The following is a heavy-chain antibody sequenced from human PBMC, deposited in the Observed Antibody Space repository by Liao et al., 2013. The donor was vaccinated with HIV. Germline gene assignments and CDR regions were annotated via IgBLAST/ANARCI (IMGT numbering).Heavy chain of an antibody. CDR3: ARADLYRGGSDY. D-gene: IGHD2-15*01. J-gene: IGHJ4*02. Sequence: QVQLQESGPGQVKPSRTLPLTCILSGGSISRYYWSWIRQTPGKGLEWIGYIDYTGSTNYNPSLKSRVTISVDTSQNQFSLRLKSVTAADTAVYYCARADLYRGGSDYWGQGTLVTVSS. CDR2: IDYTGST. V-gene: IGHV4-59*01. CDR1: GGSISRYY.